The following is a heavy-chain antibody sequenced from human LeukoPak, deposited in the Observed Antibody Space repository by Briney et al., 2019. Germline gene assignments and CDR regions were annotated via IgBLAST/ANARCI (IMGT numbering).Heavy chain of an antibody. Sequence: GEALKISCKGSGYSFTSYWIGLVRQMPGKGLELMGIIYPGDSETRYSPSLQGQVTIPDDKSISNAYLKWSSLKASDTAMYYCARHGRPEWPEPSFDYWGQGTLVTVSS. J-gene: IGHJ4*02. V-gene: IGHV5-51*01. CDR3: ARHGRPEWPEPSFDY. CDR1: GYSFTSYW. CDR2: IYPGDSET. D-gene: IGHD1-14*01.